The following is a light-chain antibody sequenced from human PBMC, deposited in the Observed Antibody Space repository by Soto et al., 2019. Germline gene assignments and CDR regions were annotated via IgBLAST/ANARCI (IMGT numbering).Light chain of an antibody. J-gene: IGKJ1*01. CDR1: QSISSW. CDR3: QQYNSFWT. Sequence: DIQMTQSPSTLSASVEDRVTITCRASQSISSWLAGYQQKPGKAPKLLIYKASSLESGVPSRFSGSGSGTEFTLNISSLQPDDFATYYCQQYNSFWTFGQGTKVEIK. CDR2: KAS. V-gene: IGKV1-5*03.